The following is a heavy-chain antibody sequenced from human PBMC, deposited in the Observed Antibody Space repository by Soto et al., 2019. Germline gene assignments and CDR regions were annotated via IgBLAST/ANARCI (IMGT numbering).Heavy chain of an antibody. CDR2: IHHSGSS. V-gene: IGHV4-4*02. J-gene: IGHJ4*02. Sequence: QVQLQESGPGLVKPSGTLSLTCAVSGDSVSGTNWWSWVRQPPGKGLEWIGEIHHSGSSNYNPSLKTRVTISVDKSKNQFSLKVRSVTAAATAVYYCVRAPHYWGQGTLVTVSS. CDR1: GDSVSGTNW. CDR3: VRAPHY.